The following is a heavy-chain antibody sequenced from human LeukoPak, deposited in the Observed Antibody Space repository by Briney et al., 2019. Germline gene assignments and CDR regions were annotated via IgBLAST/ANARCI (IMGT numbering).Heavy chain of an antibody. CDR2: IYYSGRT. J-gene: IGHJ6*03. Sequence: SSETLSLTCTVSGGSISSSSHYWGWIRQSPGKGLEWIGNIYYSGRTYYKSSLKSRVTISVDTSKNQFFLKLSSLTVADTAVYYCARQVGWGSQEGGGHYYMDVWGKGTTVTVSS. CDR3: ARQVGWGSQEGGGHYYMDV. V-gene: IGHV4-39*01. D-gene: IGHD1-26*01. CDR1: GGSISSSSHY.